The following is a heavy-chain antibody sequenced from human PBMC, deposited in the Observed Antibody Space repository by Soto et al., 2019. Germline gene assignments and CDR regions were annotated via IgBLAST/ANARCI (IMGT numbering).Heavy chain of an antibody. CDR3: TRLYCGGDCDFDS. D-gene: IGHD2-21*02. CDR1: GFTFSGSA. V-gene: IGHV3-73*01. CDR2: IRDKANSYAT. J-gene: IGHJ4*02. Sequence: TGGSLRLSCAASGFTFSGSAMHWVRQASGKGLEWVGRIRDKANSYATAYTASVKGRFTISRDDSKNTAYLQMNSLKTEDTAVYYCTRLYCGGDCDFDSWGQGTLVTVS.